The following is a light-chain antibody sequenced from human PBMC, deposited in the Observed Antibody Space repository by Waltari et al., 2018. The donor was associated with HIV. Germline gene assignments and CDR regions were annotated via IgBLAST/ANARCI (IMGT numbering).Light chain of an antibody. CDR2: HDI. J-gene: IGLJ2*01. Sequence: SYELTQPPSVSVSPGQTASITCSGDKLGDKYACWYQQKPGQSPVLVIYHDIQRPSGIPERFSGSNSGNSANLTISGTQAMDEADYYCQAWDSSTVVFGGGTKLTVL. CDR1: KLGDKY. V-gene: IGLV3-1*01. CDR3: QAWDSSTVV.